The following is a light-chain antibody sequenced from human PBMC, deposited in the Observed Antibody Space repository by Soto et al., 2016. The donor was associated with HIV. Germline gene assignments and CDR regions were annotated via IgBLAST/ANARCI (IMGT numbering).Light chain of an antibody. CDR3: QQYYSTPPA. Sequence: DIQMTQSPSTLSASVGDRVTITCRASQSINSWLAWYQQKAGKAPKLLIYKASSLESGVPSRFSGSGSGTEFTLTISSLQPDDFATYYCQQYYSTPPAFGQGTKVEIK. V-gene: IGKV1-5*03. J-gene: IGKJ1*01. CDR2: KAS. CDR1: QSINSW.